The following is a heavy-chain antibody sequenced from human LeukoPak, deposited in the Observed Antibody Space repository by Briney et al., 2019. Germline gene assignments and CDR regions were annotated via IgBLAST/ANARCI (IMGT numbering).Heavy chain of an antibody. V-gene: IGHV3-23*01. CDR3: AKVRSMAANPTYFDT. Sequence: SGGSLRLSCAASGFTFSTYAMSWVRQAPGKGLEWVSVISSGGGVTHYADSVECRFTISRDNSKNTLFLQVNSLRADDTAEYYCAKVRSMAANPTYFDTWGQGTLVTVSS. D-gene: IGHD5-24*01. J-gene: IGHJ4*02. CDR1: GFTFSTYA. CDR2: ISSGGGVT.